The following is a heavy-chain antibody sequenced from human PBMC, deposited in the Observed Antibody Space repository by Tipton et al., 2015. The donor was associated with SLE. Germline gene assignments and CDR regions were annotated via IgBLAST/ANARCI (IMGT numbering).Heavy chain of an antibody. CDR1: GGSISSYY. V-gene: IGHV4-59*01. CDR2: IYYSGSN. Sequence: TLSLTCTVSGGSISSYYWSWIRQPPGKGLEWIGYIYYSGSNNYNPSLKSRVTISVDTSKNQFSLKLSSVTAADTAVYYCARDRGQWLVDYWGQGTLVTVAS. CDR3: ARDRGQWLVDY. D-gene: IGHD6-19*01. J-gene: IGHJ4*02.